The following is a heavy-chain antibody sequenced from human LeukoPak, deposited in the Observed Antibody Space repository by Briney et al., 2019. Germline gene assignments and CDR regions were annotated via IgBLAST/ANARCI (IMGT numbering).Heavy chain of an antibody. J-gene: IGHJ6*02. Sequence: PGGSLRLSCAASGFTFRSYEMNWVRQAPGKGLEWVSAISGGVHSTYYADSVKGRFTISRDNSKNTLYLQMNSLRAEDTAVYHCAKSDGYRSRSPYYYYGMDVWGQGTTVTVSS. CDR3: AKSDGYRSRSPYYYYGMDV. V-gene: IGHV3-23*01. D-gene: IGHD5-24*01. CDR1: GFTFRSYE. CDR2: ISGGVHST.